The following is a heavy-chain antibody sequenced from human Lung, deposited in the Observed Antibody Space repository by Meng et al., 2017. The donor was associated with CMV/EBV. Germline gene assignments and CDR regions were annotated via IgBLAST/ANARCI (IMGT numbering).Heavy chain of an antibody. Sequence: QLQLVESXXXXXQXGGXLRLSWAASGFSFSSYGMHWVRQAPGKGLEWVAFIRFDGGNKEYVDSVKGRFTISRDNSKITLYLQMNSLRTEDTAVYYCAKEGPSGSYRPAAGFFDYWGQGTLVTVSS. CDR1: GFSFSSYG. D-gene: IGHD1-26*01. CDR2: IRFDGGNK. J-gene: IGHJ4*02. V-gene: IGHV3-30*02. CDR3: AKEGPSGSYRPAAGFFDY.